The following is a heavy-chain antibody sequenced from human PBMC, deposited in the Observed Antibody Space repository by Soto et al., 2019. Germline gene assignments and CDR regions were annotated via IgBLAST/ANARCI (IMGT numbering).Heavy chain of an antibody. Sequence: PSETLSLTCTVSGGSISSYYWSWIRQPPGKGLEWIGYIYYSGSTNYNPSLKSRVTISVDTSKNQFSLKLSSVTAADTAVYYCARDGNCSSTSCFDPWGQGTLVTVSS. V-gene: IGHV4-59*12. CDR3: ARDGNCSSTSCFDP. CDR1: GGSISSYY. CDR2: IYYSGST. J-gene: IGHJ5*02. D-gene: IGHD2-2*01.